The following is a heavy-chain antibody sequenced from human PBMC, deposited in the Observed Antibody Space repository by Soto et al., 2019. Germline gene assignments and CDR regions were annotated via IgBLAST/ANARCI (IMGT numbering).Heavy chain of an antibody. V-gene: IGHV3-23*01. CDR1: GFTFSIYA. CDR3: AKDFAYRFGELLFDY. D-gene: IGHD3-10*01. CDR2: ISGSGGST. J-gene: IGHJ4*02. Sequence: GSLRLSCAASGFTFSIYAMSWVREAPGKGLEWVSAISGSGGSTYYADSVKGRFTISRDNSKNTLYLQMNSLRAEDTAVYYCAKDFAYRFGELLFDYWGQGTLVTVSS.